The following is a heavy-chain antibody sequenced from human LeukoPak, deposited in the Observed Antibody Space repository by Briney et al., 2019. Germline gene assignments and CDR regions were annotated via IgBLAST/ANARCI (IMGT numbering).Heavy chain of an antibody. J-gene: IGHJ4*02. V-gene: IGHV3-7*01. CDR2: IKQGGSEK. D-gene: IGHD6-19*01. CDR3: ARDSSGWYLVYYFDY. CDR1: VFTFSSYW. Sequence: PGGSLRLSCAASVFTFSSYWMSWVRQAPGKGLEWVANIKQGGSEKYYVASVKGRLTISRDNAKNSLYQQTNSLRAEDTAVYYCARDSSGWYLVYYFDYWGQGTLVTVSS.